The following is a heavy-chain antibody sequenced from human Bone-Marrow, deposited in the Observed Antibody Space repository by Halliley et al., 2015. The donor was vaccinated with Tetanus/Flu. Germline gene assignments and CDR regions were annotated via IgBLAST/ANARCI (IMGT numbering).Heavy chain of an antibody. CDR3: AKKVYSGSYHFDY. CDR2: ILGNGTSP. V-gene: IGHV3-23*01. Sequence: WVTAILGNGTSPYYEDSVKGRFTISRGNSKNTLYLQMNSLRAEDTAVYYCAKKVYSGSYHFDYWGQGTLVTVSS. D-gene: IGHD1-26*01. J-gene: IGHJ4*02.